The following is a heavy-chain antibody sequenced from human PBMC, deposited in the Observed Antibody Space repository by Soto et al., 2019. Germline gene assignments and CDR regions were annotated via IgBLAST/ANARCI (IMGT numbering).Heavy chain of an antibody. J-gene: IGHJ4*02. D-gene: IGHD5-12*01. V-gene: IGHV1-18*04. Sequence: QVQLVQSGAEVKKPGASVKVSCKASGYTFNTYGISWVRQVPGQGLEWMGWISTKNGNTNYEQKLQGRVSMTTDTSTSTAYMELRSLTSDDTAVYYCARGGLTEVATFGYWGQGTLVTVSS. CDR1: GYTFNTYG. CDR2: ISTKNGNT. CDR3: ARGGLTEVATFGY.